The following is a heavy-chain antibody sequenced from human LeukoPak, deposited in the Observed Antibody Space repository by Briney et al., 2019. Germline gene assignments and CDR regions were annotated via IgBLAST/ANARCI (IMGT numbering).Heavy chain of an antibody. CDR1: GFTFSSYS. CDR3: ASLSCSGTSCGIDY. Sequence: TGGSLRLSCAASGFTFSSYSMNWVRQAPGKGLEWVSSISSSSSYIYYADSVKGRFTISRDNAKNSLYLQMNSLRAEDTAVYYCASLSCSGTSCGIDYWGQGTLVTVSS. CDR2: ISSSSSYI. V-gene: IGHV3-21*01. J-gene: IGHJ4*02. D-gene: IGHD2-2*01.